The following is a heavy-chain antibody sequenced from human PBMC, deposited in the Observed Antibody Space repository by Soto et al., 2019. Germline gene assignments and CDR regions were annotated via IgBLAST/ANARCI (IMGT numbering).Heavy chain of an antibody. CDR3: ARGGGYYYDSSGYYSPDPFDI. CDR2: IIPIFGTA. Sequence: SVKVSCKASGGTFSSYAISWVRQAPGQGLEWMGGIIPIFGTANYAQKFQGRVTITADESTSTAYMELSSLRSEDTAVYYCARGGGYYYDSSGYYSPDPFDIWGQGTMVTVSS. D-gene: IGHD3-22*01. CDR1: GGTFSSYA. V-gene: IGHV1-69*13. J-gene: IGHJ3*02.